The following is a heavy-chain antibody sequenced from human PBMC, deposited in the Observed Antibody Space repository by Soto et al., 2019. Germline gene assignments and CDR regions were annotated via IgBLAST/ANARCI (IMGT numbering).Heavy chain of an antibody. CDR2: IYYSGST. CDR3: ARFPGSAYYDFWSGYYVDY. J-gene: IGHJ4*02. D-gene: IGHD3-3*01. CDR1: GGSISSSSYY. Sequence: LSLTCTVSGGSISSSSYYWGWIRQPPGKGLEWIGSIYYSGSTYYNPSLKRRVTISVDTSKNQFSLKLSSVTAADTAVYYCARFPGSAYYDFWSGYYVDYWGQGTLVTVSS. V-gene: IGHV4-39*01.